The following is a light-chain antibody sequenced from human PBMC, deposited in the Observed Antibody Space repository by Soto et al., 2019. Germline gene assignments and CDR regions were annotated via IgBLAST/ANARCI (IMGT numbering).Light chain of an antibody. Sequence: IQMTQSPSAVSASVWDGVIRTCRSSQRISSWLAWYHQRPGKDPTLLIYGESALQSGVKARFSGSGSGTEFTLTISSMQPEDFATYYCKQHNSYHRPFGKGTKVDI. CDR3: KQHNSYHRP. CDR1: QRISSW. CDR2: GES. V-gene: IGKV1-17*03. J-gene: IGKJ1*01.